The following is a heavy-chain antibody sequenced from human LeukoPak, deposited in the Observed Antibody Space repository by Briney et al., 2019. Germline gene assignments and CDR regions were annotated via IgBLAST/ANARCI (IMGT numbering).Heavy chain of an antibody. Sequence: SVKVSCKASGGTFSSYAISWVRQAPGQGLEWMGRIIPIFGTANYAQKFQGRVTITTDESTSTAYMELSSLRSEDTAVYYCARPQRGFSYSAFDIWGQGTMVTVSS. CDR2: IIPIFGTA. CDR3: ARPQRGFSYSAFDI. J-gene: IGHJ3*02. CDR1: GGTFSSYA. D-gene: IGHD5-18*01. V-gene: IGHV1-69*05.